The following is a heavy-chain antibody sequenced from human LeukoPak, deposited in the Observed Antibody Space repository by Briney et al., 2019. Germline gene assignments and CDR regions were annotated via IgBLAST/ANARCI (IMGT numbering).Heavy chain of an antibody. V-gene: IGHV1-69*05. CDR1: GGTFSHYA. D-gene: IGHD3-22*01. J-gene: IGHJ1*01. CDR3: ARVEDYYDSSGYLARGSRPPSHVYFQH. Sequence: PQASVKVSCKASGGTFSHYAISWVRQAPGQGLEWMGRIIPIFGTTNYAQKFQGRVTITTDESTTTAFMELSSLRSDDTAVYYCARVEDYYDSSGYLARGSRPPSHVYFQHWGQGTLVTVSS. CDR2: IIPIFGTT.